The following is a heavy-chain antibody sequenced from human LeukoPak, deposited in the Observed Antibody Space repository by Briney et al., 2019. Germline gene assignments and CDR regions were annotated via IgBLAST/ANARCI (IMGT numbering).Heavy chain of an antibody. CDR2: INPNSGDT. J-gene: IGHJ4*02. CDR3: ARGRERIPLPGLDY. V-gene: IGHV1-2*02. D-gene: IGHD6-19*01. Sequence: ASVKVSCKASGYTFTGYYMHWVRQAPGQGLEWMGWINPNSGDTNYAQKFQGRVTMTTDTSISTAYMALSRLRSDDTAVYYCARGRERIPLPGLDYWGQGTLVTVSS. CDR1: GYTFTGYY.